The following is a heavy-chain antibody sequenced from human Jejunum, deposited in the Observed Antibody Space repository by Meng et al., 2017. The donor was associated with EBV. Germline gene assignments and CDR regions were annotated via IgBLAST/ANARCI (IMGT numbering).Heavy chain of an antibody. CDR3: ARGAYFDY. V-gene: IGHV4-30-2*01. Sequence: HLPPQASVSRLVKTSETLSLTCAVSGGSIRGGGYSWHWIRQPPGKGLQWIGYIYYSGSAFYHPSLKSRVTLSVDRSKNQFSLNLSSVTAADTAVYYCARGAYFDYWGQGTLVTVSS. CDR1: GGSIRGGGYS. J-gene: IGHJ4*02. CDR2: IYYSGSA.